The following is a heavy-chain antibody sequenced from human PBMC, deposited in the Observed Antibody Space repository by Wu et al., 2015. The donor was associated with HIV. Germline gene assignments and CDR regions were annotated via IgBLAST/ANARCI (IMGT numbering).Heavy chain of an antibody. CDR3: TKDGPSGTSNFDF. J-gene: IGHJ4*02. D-gene: IGHD1-7*01. V-gene: IGHV1-69*05. CDR2: HPSLKYN. Sequence: AEVERRPRSSVRVSCTASGGTFTSYAVSWCDRPLDKGLSGWRDHPSLKYNNLRTEVPGRVTITTDESTNTAYIGLSSLRSEDTAVYYCTKDGPSGTSNFDFWARERWSPSPQ. CDR1: GGTFTSYA.